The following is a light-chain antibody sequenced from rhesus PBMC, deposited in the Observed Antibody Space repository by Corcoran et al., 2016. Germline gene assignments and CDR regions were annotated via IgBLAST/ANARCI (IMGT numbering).Light chain of an antibody. CDR3: QHYYDNPLA. Sequence: QMTQSPSALSASVGDRVTIPCRASQNMYSKLVWYQQKPGKAPKLLIYAASSLQTVIPSRFSGSGSGTDFTLTISSLQPRDSAAYYCQHYYDNPLAFGGGAKVELK. CDR2: AAS. CDR1: QNMYSK. V-gene: IGKV1S12*01. J-gene: IGKJ4*01.